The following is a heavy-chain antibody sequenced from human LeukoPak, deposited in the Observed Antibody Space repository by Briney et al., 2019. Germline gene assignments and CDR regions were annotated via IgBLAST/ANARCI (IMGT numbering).Heavy chain of an antibody. J-gene: IGHJ4*02. V-gene: IGHV3-30*02. CDR1: GFTFSSYG. CDR2: IRYDGSNK. CDR3: AKDGRALDSSSWYIDY. Sequence: GGSLRLSCAASGFTFSSYGMHWVRQAPGKGLEWVAFIRYDGSNKYYADSVKGRFTISRDNSKNTLYLQMNSLRAEDTAVYYCAKDGRALDSSSWYIDYWGQGTLVTVSS. D-gene: IGHD6-13*01.